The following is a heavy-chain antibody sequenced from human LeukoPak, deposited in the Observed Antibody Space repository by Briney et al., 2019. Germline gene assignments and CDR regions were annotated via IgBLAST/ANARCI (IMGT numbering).Heavy chain of an antibody. Sequence: GGSLRLSCAASGFTFSSYGMHWVRQAPGKGLEWVAVISYDGSNKYYADSVKGRFTISRDNSKNTLYLQMNSLRAEDTAVYYCAKDSPLRGVIPSNWFDPWGQGTLVTVSS. J-gene: IGHJ5*02. CDR3: AKDSPLRGVIPSNWFDP. V-gene: IGHV3-30*18. D-gene: IGHD3-10*01. CDR1: GFTFSSYG. CDR2: ISYDGSNK.